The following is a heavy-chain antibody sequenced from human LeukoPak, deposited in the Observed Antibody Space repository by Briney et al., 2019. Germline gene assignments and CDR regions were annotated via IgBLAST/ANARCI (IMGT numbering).Heavy chain of an antibody. CDR3: ARGLYCIDGSCSLVY. CDR2: IYYSGST. Sequence: SETLSVTCMVSGGSLSNYYWRWVRQPPGKGLEWIGYIYYSGSTNYNPSLKCRVTLSVHTSKNKFSRNLSSVTAAATAVYYCARGLYCIDGSCSLVYWGQGTLVTVSS. J-gene: IGHJ4*02. V-gene: IGHV4-59*01. CDR1: GGSLSNYY. D-gene: IGHD2-15*01.